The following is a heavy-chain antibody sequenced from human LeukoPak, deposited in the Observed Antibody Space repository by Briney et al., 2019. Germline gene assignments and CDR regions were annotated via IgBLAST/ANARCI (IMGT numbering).Heavy chain of an antibody. CDR2: ISSSSSYI. Sequence: GGSLRLSCAASGFTFSTYSINWVRQAPGKGLEWVSPISSSSSYIYYADSVKGRFTISRDNAKNSLYLQMNSLRAEDTAVYYCAKDRGGYCSGGSCHALDYWGQGTLVTVSS. CDR1: GFTFSTYS. D-gene: IGHD2-15*01. J-gene: IGHJ4*02. CDR3: AKDRGGYCSGGSCHALDY. V-gene: IGHV3-21*01.